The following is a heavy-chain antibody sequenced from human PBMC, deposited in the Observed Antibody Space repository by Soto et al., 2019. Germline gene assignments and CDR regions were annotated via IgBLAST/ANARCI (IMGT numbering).Heavy chain of an antibody. CDR3: ARDGGGATFDY. J-gene: IGHJ4*02. D-gene: IGHD1-26*01. Sequence: QVQLVQSGAEVRKPGSSVKVSCEASGGTFSSYALNWMRQAPGQGLEWMGGIIPLFGTTTYAEKFQGRVTITADESTRTAFLALRSLTSEDTTMYYCARDGGGATFDYWGQGTLVTVSS. CDR2: IIPLFGTT. V-gene: IGHV1-69*12. CDR1: GGTFSSYA.